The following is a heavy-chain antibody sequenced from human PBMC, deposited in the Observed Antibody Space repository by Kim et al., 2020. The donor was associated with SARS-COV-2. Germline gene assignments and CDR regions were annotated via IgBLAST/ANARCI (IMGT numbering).Heavy chain of an antibody. V-gene: IGHV3-33*01. CDR3: AGGGSYAPN. Sequence: SNHNYADSRNGRLTNSRDNSKHTMYLQMNSLRAEDTAVYYCAGGGSYAPNWGQGTLVTVSS. CDR2: SNH. D-gene: IGHD1-26*01. J-gene: IGHJ4*02.